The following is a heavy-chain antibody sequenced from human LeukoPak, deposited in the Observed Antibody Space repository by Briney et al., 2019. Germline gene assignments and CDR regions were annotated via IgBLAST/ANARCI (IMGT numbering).Heavy chain of an antibody. CDR1: GFTFSSYS. V-gene: IGHV3-21*01. CDR2: ISSSSSYI. Sequence: PGGSLRLSCAASGFTFSSYSMNWVRQAPGKGLEWVSSISSSSSYIYYADSVKGRFTISRDNAKNSLYLRMNSLRAEDTAVYYCARVLGYFDSRFDYWGQGTLVTVSS. J-gene: IGHJ4*02. D-gene: IGHD3-9*01. CDR3: ARVLGYFDSRFDY.